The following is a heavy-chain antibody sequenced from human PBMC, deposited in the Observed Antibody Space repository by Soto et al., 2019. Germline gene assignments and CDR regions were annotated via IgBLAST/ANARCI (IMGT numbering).Heavy chain of an antibody. CDR2: IYGDGST. J-gene: IGHJ3*02. D-gene: IGHD5-12*01. V-gene: IGHV3-53*04. CDR3: ARGSSGYGYDAFDI. CDR1: GFTVSSNY. Sequence: GGSLRLSCAASGFTVSSNYMSWVRQAPRKGLEWVSVIYGDGSTYYADSVKGRFTISRHNSKNTLYLQMNSLRPEDTAVYYCARGSSGYGYDAFDIWGQGTMVTVSS.